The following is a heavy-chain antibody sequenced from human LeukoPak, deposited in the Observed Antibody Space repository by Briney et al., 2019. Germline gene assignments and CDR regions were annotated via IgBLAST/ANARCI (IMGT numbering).Heavy chain of an antibody. D-gene: IGHD2-21*01. Sequence: SQTLSLTCAVYGGSFSGYYWSWISQHPGNGLEWLGYNHNSGSTYYNPTLKSRVTISVDTSKNQFSLKLSSVTAADTAVYYCARESPNCHYDMDVWGQGTTVTVSS. CDR1: GGSFSGYY. CDR3: ARESPNCHYDMDV. V-gene: IGHV4-34*09. J-gene: IGHJ6*02. CDR2: NHNSGST.